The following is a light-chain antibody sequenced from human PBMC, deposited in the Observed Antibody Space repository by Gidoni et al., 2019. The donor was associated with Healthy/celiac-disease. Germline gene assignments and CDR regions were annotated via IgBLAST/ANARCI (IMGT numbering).Light chain of an antibody. J-gene: IGKJ2*01. V-gene: IGKV3-20*01. CDR3: QQYGSSLPYT. Sequence: EIVLTQSPGTLSLSPGERATLSCRDSQSVSSSYLAWYQQKPGQAPRLLIYGASSRATGIPDRFSGSGSGTDFTLTISRLEPEDFAVYYCQQYGSSLPYTFXPXTKLEIK. CDR1: QSVSSSY. CDR2: GAS.